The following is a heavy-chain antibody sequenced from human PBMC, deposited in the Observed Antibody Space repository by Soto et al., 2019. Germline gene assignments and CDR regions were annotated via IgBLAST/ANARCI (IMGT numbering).Heavy chain of an antibody. CDR1: GFTFGDYA. D-gene: IGHD3-10*01. V-gene: IGHV3-49*03. Sequence: GGSLRLSCTASGFTFGDYAMSWFRQAPGKGLEWVGFIRSKAYGGTTEYAASVKGRFTISREDSKGIAYLQMNSLKTEDTAVYYCTRVQGAPGDYYYGMDVWGQGTTVTVSS. CDR2: IRSKAYGGTT. J-gene: IGHJ6*02. CDR3: TRVQGAPGDYYYGMDV.